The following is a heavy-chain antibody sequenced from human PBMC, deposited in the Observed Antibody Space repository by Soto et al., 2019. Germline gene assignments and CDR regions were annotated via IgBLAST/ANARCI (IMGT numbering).Heavy chain of an antibody. Sequence: GVSVKVSCKASGYSFTSYAMHWVRQAPGQRLEWMGWINAGNGNTKYSQKFQGRVTITRDTSASTAYMELSSLRSEDTAVYYCASQVRGLVVPAAMTLWGYYYGMDVWGQGTTVTVSS. CDR3: ASQVRGLVVPAAMTLWGYYYGMDV. CDR1: GYSFTSYA. CDR2: INAGNGNT. V-gene: IGHV1-3*01. J-gene: IGHJ6*02. D-gene: IGHD2-2*01.